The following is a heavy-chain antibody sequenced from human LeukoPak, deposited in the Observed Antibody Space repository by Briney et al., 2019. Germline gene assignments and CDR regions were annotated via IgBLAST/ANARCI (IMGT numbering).Heavy chain of an antibody. CDR3: ARAGHTTDAFDI. D-gene: IGHD1-14*01. Sequence: AETLSLTCAVYGLSFSGYYLSWIRQPPGKGLEWIGEINHSGSTNYNPSLKSRVNISVDTSKNQFSLKLSSVTAADTAVYYCARAGHTTDAFDIWGQGTMVTVSS. CDR1: GLSFSGYY. V-gene: IGHV4-34*01. CDR2: INHSGST. J-gene: IGHJ3*02.